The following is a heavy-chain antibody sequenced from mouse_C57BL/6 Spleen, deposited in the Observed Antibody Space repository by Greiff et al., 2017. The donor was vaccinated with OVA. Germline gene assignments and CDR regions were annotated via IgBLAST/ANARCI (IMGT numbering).Heavy chain of an antibody. CDR2: ISSGSSTI. V-gene: IGHV5-17*01. CDR1: GFTFSDYG. D-gene: IGHD4-1*01. Sequence: EVQVVESGGGLVKPGGSLKLSCAASGFTFSDYGMHWVRQAPEKGLEWVAYISSGSSTIYYADTVKGRFTISRDNAKNTQFLQMTSLMSEDTAMYYCSKFLLTGTFYYWGQGTTLTVSS. CDR3: SKFLLTGTFYY. J-gene: IGHJ2*01.